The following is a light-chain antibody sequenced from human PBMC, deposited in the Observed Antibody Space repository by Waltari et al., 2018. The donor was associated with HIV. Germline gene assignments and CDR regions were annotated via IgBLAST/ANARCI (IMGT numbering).Light chain of an antibody. Sequence: QSALTQPRSVSGSPVQSVTIPCTATSSDVGGYNYVSWYQQHPGKPPKLMIYDVSKRPSGVPDRFSGSKSGNTASLTISGLQAEDEADYYCCSYAGSYTLVFGGGTKLTVL. J-gene: IGLJ2*01. CDR2: DVS. CDR3: CSYAGSYTLV. CDR1: SSDVGGYNY. V-gene: IGLV2-11*01.